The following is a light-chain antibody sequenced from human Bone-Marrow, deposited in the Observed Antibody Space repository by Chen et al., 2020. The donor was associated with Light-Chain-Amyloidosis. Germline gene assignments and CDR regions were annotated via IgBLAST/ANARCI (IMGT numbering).Light chain of an antibody. Sequence: QSALTPPASVSGSPGQSITISCTGTSSDVGYNYVSWYQKHPGKAPKILIYEVSNRPAGVSDRFSGSKSDNTASLTISGLQAEDEADYYCSSYTSSSTLGVVFGGGTKLTVL. CDR3: SSYTSSSTLGVV. CDR1: SSDVGYNY. CDR2: EVS. V-gene: IGLV2-14*01. J-gene: IGLJ2*01.